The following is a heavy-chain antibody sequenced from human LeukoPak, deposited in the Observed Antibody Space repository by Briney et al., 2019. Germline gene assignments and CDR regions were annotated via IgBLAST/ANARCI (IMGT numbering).Heavy chain of an antibody. CDR3: AKGASYYDSSGYYSTHY. V-gene: IGHV3-30*18. J-gene: IGHJ4*02. Sequence: GGSLRLSCAASGFTLSSYGMHWVRQAPGKGLEWVAVISYDGSNKYYADSVKGRFTISRDNSKNTLYLQMNSLRAEDTAVYYCAKGASYYDSSGYYSTHYWGQGTLVTVSS. D-gene: IGHD3-22*01. CDR2: ISYDGSNK. CDR1: GFTLSSYG.